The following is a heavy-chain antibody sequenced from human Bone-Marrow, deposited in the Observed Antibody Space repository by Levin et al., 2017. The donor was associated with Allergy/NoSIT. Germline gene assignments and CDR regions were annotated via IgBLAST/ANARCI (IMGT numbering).Heavy chain of an antibody. CDR1: GGSITNYNHY. CDR3: AKSRGGDSTYYCYYGLDV. Sequence: SETLSLTCTVSGGSITNYNHYWDWVRQSPGKGLEWIGNIYYSGATYYNPSLKSRVTISVDTSKNQFSLNLSSVTAADTAVLYCAKSRGGDSTYYCYYGLDVWGPGTTVTVAS. D-gene: IGHD2-21*01. CDR2: IYYSGAT. V-gene: IGHV4-39*01. J-gene: IGHJ6*02.